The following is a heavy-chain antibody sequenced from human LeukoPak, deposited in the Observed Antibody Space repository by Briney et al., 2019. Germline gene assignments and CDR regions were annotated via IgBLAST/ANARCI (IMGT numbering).Heavy chain of an antibody. D-gene: IGHD3-22*01. CDR3: AMMGGQNYYDSSGYDDAFDI. V-gene: IGHV4-39*01. J-gene: IGHJ3*02. CDR1: GGSISSSSYY. Sequence: SETLSLTCTVSGGSISSSSYYWGWIRQPPGKGLEWIGSIYYRGSTYYNPSLKSRVTISVDTSKNQFSLKLSSVTAADTAVYYCAMMGGQNYYDSSGYDDAFDIWGQGTMVTVSS. CDR2: IYYRGST.